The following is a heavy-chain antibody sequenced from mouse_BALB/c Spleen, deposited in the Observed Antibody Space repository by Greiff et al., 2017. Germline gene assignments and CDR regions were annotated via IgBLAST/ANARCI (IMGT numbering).Heavy chain of an antibody. CDR3: AYDYDEVAY. D-gene: IGHD2-4*01. Sequence: VQLQQSGAELAKPGASVKMSCKASGYTFTSYWMHWVKQRPGQGLEWIGYINPSTGYTEYNQKFKDKATLTADKSSSTAYMQLSSLTSEDSAVYYCAYDYDEVAYWGQGTLVTVSA. J-gene: IGHJ3*01. CDR1: GYTFTSYW. CDR2: INPSTGYT. V-gene: IGHV1-7*01.